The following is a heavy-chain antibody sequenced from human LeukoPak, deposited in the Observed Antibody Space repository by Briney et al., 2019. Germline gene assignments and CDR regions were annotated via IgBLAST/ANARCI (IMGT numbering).Heavy chain of an antibody. CDR1: GFSFSDYW. Sequence: PGGSLRLSCAASGFSFSDYWMDWARQAPGKGLEWVANIKPDGSEIYYVDAVKGRFTISRDNAKNSLYLQMNSLRAEDTAVYYCTRSLDYWGQGTLVTDSS. J-gene: IGHJ4*02. CDR2: IKPDGSEI. V-gene: IGHV3-7*02. D-gene: IGHD2-15*01. CDR3: TRSLDY.